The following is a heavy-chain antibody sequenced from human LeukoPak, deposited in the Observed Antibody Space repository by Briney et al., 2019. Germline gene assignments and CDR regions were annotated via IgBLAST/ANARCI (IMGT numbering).Heavy chain of an antibody. V-gene: IGHV3-30*18. CDR2: ISSDRSNK. D-gene: IGHD3-10*01. CDR1: GFTFSNYG. J-gene: IGHJ4*02. CDR3: AKDGLWFGDLTYFDY. Sequence: PGRSLRLSCAASGFTFSNYGMHWVRQAPGKGLEWVAVISSDRSNKYYADSVKGRFTISRDNSKNTLFLQMNSLRAEDTAVYYCAKDGLWFGDLTYFDYWGQGTLVTVSS.